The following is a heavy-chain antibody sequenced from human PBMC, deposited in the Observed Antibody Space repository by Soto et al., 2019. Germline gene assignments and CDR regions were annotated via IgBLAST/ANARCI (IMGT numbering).Heavy chain of an antibody. CDR2: INAGNGNT. CDR3: ARDFALYGMDV. Sequence: SVKVSFKASGYTFTSYAMHWVRQAPGQRLEWMGWINAGNGNTKYSQKFQGRVTITRDTSASTAYMELSSLRSEDTAVYYCARDFALYGMDVWGQGTTVTVSS. D-gene: IGHD3-3*01. CDR1: GYTFTSYA. J-gene: IGHJ6*02. V-gene: IGHV1-3*01.